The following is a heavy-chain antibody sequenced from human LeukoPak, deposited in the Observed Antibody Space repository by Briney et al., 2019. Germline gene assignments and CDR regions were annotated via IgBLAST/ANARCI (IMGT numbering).Heavy chain of an antibody. Sequence: PGESLTLSRKRSGYSFINYWIGWVRQMPGKGLEWMGIIYPGDSDTRYSPSFEGQVTISADKSISSAYLQWSSLKASDTAMYYCARHRCEMLSSPFDYWGQGILVTVSS. J-gene: IGHJ4*02. CDR1: GYSFINYW. V-gene: IGHV5-51*01. CDR2: IYPGDSDT. D-gene: IGHD3-16*02. CDR3: ARHRCEMLSSPFDY.